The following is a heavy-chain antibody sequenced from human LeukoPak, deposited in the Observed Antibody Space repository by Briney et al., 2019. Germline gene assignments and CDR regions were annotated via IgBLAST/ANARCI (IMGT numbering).Heavy chain of an antibody. CDR3: ARDSPDYYDFWSGYYGWFDP. Sequence: SETLSLTCTVSGGSISSSTFYWGWIRQPPGKGLEWIGIISYSGSTYYNPSLKSRVTISVDTSKNQFSLKLSSVTAADTAVYYCARDSPDYYDFWSGYYGWFDPWGQGTLVTVSS. D-gene: IGHD3-3*01. CDR1: GGSISSSTFY. J-gene: IGHJ5*02. V-gene: IGHV4-39*07. CDR2: ISYSGST.